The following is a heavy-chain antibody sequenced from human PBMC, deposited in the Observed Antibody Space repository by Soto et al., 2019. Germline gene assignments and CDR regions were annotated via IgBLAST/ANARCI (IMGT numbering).Heavy chain of an antibody. V-gene: IGHV3-30*03. Sequence: GGSLRLSCAASGFTSTTYAINWVRQAPGKGLEWVAATTYDGGIKHYVDSVKGRFTISRDNSKNTLYLQMNSLRVEDTATYYCAGALENPYFYYGLNVWGQGTTVTVSS. CDR2: TTYDGGIK. D-gene: IGHD1-1*01. J-gene: IGHJ6*02. CDR3: AGALENPYFYYGLNV. CDR1: GFTSTTYA.